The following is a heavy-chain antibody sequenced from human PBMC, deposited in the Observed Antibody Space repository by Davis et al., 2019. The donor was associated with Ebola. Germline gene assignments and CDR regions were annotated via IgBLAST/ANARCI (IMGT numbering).Heavy chain of an antibody. CDR2: IYYSWST. J-gene: IGHJ5*02. CDR1: GGSISSYY. V-gene: IGHV4-59*01. D-gene: IGHD2-2*01. Sequence: SETLSLTCTVSGGSISSYYWSWIRQPPGKGLEWIGYIYYSWSTNYNPSLKSRVTISVDTSKNQFSLKLSSVTAADTAVYYCARAAGLYCSSTSCYDWFDPWGQGTLVTVSS. CDR3: ARAAGLYCSSTSCYDWFDP.